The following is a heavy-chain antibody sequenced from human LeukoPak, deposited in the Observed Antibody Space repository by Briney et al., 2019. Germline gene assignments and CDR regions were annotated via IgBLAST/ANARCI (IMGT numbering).Heavy chain of an antibody. D-gene: IGHD4-23*01. V-gene: IGHV4-39*07. CDR2: VSHYGTT. J-gene: IGHJ3*01. Sequence: PSETLSLTCSVVGGSLTSSNQYWGWIRQPPGKGLEWIASVSHYGTTYYSSSLKSRVTISVDTSKDQFSLRLSSVTVADSGVYYCAGPLLGGFQDPFGFWGPGTMVTVSS. CDR1: GGSLTSSNQY. CDR3: AGPLLGGFQDPFGF.